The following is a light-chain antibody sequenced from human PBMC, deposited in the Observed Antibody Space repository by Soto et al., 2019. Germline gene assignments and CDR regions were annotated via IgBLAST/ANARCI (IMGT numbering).Light chain of an antibody. V-gene: IGKV1-5*03. Sequence: DIPMTQSPSTLSASVGDRVTITCRASQSISSWLAWYQQKPGKSPTLLIYKASSLESGVPSRFSGSGSGTEFTHTINSLQADDFATYYCQQYNSYPTFGQGTKVEIK. CDR1: QSISSW. CDR3: QQYNSYPT. CDR2: KAS. J-gene: IGKJ1*01.